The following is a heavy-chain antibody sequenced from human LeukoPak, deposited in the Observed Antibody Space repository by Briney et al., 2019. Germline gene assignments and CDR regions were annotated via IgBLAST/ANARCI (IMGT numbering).Heavy chain of an antibody. CDR2: ISSGSSTI. J-gene: IGHJ4*02. D-gene: IGHD2-15*01. CDR3: ARGGKRYCSGGSCYIFDY. V-gene: IGHV3-48*01. CDR1: GFTFSSYS. Sequence: GGSLRLSCAASGFTFSSYSMNWVRQAPGKGLEWVSYISSGSSTIYYADSVKGRFTISRDNAKNSLYLQMNSLRAEDTAVYYCARGGKRYCSGGSCYIFDYWGQGTLVTVSS.